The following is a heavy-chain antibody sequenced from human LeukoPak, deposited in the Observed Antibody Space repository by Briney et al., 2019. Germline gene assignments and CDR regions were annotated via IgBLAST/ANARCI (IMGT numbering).Heavy chain of an antibody. J-gene: IGHJ4*02. D-gene: IGHD1-26*01. Sequence: GGSLRLSCAASGFTFSSYWMNWVRQAPGKGLEWVANIKQDGSEKYYVDSVKGRFPISRDNAKNSLYLQMNSLRAEDTAVYYCARDQPRWELGYYFDYWGQGTLVTVSS. CDR3: ARDQPRWELGYYFDY. V-gene: IGHV3-7*01. CDR1: GFTFSSYW. CDR2: IKQDGSEK.